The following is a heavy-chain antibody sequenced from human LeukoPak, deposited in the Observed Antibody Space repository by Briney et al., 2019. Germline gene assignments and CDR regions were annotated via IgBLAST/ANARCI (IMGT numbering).Heavy chain of an antibody. CDR1: GFTFSSYW. CDR2: INSDGSST. CDR3: SRDDTASFKV. V-gene: IGHV3-74*01. Sequence: GGSLRLSCAASGFTFSSYWMHWVRQSPGKGLVWVSRINSDGSSTSYADSVKGRFTISTDNAKNTLYLQMNSLRAEDTAVYYCSRDDTASFKVWRKGTTVTVSS. D-gene: IGHD5-18*01. J-gene: IGHJ6*04.